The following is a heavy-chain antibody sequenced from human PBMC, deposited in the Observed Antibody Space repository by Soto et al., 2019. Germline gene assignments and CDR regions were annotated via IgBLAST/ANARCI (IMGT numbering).Heavy chain of an antibody. Sequence: ASVKVSCKVSGYTNTELSMHWVRQAHEKGLEWMGGFDPEDGETIYAQKFQGRVTMTEDTSTDTAYMELSSLRSEDTAVYYCATGNGPWYSSTSHAFDIWGQGTMVT. CDR2: FDPEDGET. D-gene: IGHD6-13*01. J-gene: IGHJ3*02. CDR1: GYTNTELS. V-gene: IGHV1-24*01. CDR3: ATGNGPWYSSTSHAFDI.